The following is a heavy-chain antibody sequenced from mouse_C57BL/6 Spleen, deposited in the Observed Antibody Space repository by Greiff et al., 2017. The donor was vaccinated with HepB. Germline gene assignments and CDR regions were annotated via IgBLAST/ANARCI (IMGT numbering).Heavy chain of an antibody. CDR3: TSLIYDGYPFAY. CDR2: IDPEDGDT. V-gene: IGHV14-1*01. D-gene: IGHD2-3*01. CDR1: GFNIKDYY. J-gene: IGHJ3*01. Sequence: EVQLQQSGAELVRPGASVKLSCTASGFNIKDYYMHWVKQRPEQGLEWIGRIDPEDGDTEYAPKFQGKATMTADTSSNTAYLQLSSLTSEDTAVYYCTSLIYDGYPFAYWGQGTLVTVSA.